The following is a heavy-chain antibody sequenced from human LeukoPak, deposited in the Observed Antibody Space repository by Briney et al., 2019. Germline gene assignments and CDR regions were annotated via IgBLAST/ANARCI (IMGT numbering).Heavy chain of an antibody. J-gene: IGHJ3*02. Sequence: PSETLSLTCTVSGGSISSYYWSWIRQPPGKGLEWIGYMYASGSTNYNPSLKSRVTISVDTSKNQFSLKLSSVTAADTAVYYCASYSYCSGGSCYPLAFDIWGQGTMVTVSS. CDR3: ASYSYCSGGSCYPLAFDI. CDR1: GGSISSYY. CDR2: MYASGST. D-gene: IGHD2-15*01. V-gene: IGHV4-4*09.